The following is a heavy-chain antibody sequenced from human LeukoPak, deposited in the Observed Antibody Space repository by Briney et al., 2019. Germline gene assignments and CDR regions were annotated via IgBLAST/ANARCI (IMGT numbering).Heavy chain of an antibody. CDR3: ARQKGYCSGGSCYDNWFDP. D-gene: IGHD2-15*01. J-gene: IGHJ5*02. Sequence: SETLSLTCAVSGYSISSGYYWGWIRQPPGKGLEWIGSIYHSGSTYYNPSLKSRVTISVDTSKNQFSLKLSSVTAADTAVYYCARQKGYCSGGSCYDNWFDPWGQGTLVTVSS. V-gene: IGHV4-38-2*01. CDR2: IYHSGST. CDR1: GYSISSGYY.